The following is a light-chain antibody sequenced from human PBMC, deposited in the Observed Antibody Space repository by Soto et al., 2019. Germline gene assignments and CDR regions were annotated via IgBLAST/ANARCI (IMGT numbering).Light chain of an antibody. J-gene: IGKJ4*01. CDR3: QQYGSSPLT. V-gene: IGKV3-20*01. CDR1: QSVSSSY. CDR2: GAS. Sequence: EIVLTQSPGTLSLSPGERATLSCRASQSVSSSYVAWYQQQPGQAPRLLIYGASSGATVIAKMFSGSGSGTDFTLTISRLAPEDSAVYYCQQYGSSPLTFGGGTKVEIK.